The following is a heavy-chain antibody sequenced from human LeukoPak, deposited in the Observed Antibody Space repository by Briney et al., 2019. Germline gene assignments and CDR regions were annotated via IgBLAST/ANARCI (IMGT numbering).Heavy chain of an antibody. CDR2: ISYDGNNK. Sequence: GGSLRLFCAASGFTFSSYGMHWVRQAPGKGLEWVALISYDGNNKDYADSVKGRFTISRDNSKNTLYLQMNSLKTEDTAVYYCARDSRPGTVATYYPYWGRGTLVTVSS. V-gene: IGHV3-30*03. J-gene: IGHJ4*02. D-gene: IGHD5-12*01. CDR3: ARDSRPGTVATYYPY. CDR1: GFTFSSYG.